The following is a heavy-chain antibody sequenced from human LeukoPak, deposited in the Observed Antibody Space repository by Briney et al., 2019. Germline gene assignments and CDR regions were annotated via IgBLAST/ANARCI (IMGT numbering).Heavy chain of an antibody. J-gene: IGHJ6*03. Sequence: GGSLRLSCAASGFTFSSYGMHWVRQAPGEGLEWVAVILSDGSKEFYTDSVKGRFTISRDNSYNTVSLQMNSLRDEDTGVYYCAKGLRTGVGPYMGYHYYMDVWGKGATVTVSS. D-gene: IGHD3-16*01. CDR2: ILSDGSKE. CDR1: GFTFSSYG. CDR3: AKGLRTGVGPYMGYHYYMDV. V-gene: IGHV3-33*06.